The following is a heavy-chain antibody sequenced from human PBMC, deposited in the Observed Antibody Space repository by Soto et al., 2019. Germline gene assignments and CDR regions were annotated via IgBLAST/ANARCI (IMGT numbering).Heavy chain of an antibody. CDR2: IIPIFGTA. V-gene: IGHV1-69*01. CDR1: GGTFSSYA. J-gene: IGHJ6*02. D-gene: IGHD5-18*01. CDR3: AINVDRAGLHYYYCYGMDV. Sequence: QVQLVQSGAEVKKPGSSVKVSCKASGGTFSSYAISWVRQAPGQGLEWMGGIIPIFGTANYAQKFQGRVTITADESTSTAFMELSSLRSEDTAVYYCAINVDRAGLHYYYCYGMDVWGQGTTVTAFS.